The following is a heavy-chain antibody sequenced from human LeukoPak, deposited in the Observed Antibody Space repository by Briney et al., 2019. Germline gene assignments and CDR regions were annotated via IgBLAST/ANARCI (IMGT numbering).Heavy chain of an antibody. CDR1: GFTFTSYA. CDR2: ISSNGGST. J-gene: IGHJ4*02. D-gene: IGHD6-19*01. CDR3: ARRSSGWYSDY. Sequence: GGSLRLSCAASGFTFTSYAMHWVRQAPGKGQEYVSAISSNGGSTYYANSVKGRFTISRDNSKSTLYLQMGSLRAEDMAVYYCARRSSGWYSDYWGQGTLVTVSS. V-gene: IGHV3-64*01.